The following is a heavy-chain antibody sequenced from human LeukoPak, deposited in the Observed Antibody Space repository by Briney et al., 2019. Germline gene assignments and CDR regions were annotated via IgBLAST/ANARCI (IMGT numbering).Heavy chain of an antibody. CDR2: INHSGST. J-gene: IGHJ5*02. D-gene: IGHD3-10*01. V-gene: IGHV4-34*01. CDR3: ARGRPGGGGSWFDP. CDR1: GGSFSGYY. Sequence: SETLSLTCAVYGGSFSGYYWSWIRQPPGKGLEWIGEINHSGSTNYNPSLKSRVTISVDTSKNQFSLKLSSVTAADTAVYYCARGRPGGGGSWFDPWGLGTLVTVSS.